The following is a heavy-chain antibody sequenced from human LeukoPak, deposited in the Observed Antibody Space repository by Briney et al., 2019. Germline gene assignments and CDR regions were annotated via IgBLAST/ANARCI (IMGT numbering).Heavy chain of an antibody. CDR3: VRDTMAVEGNFGH. J-gene: IGHJ4*02. CDR2: ISGSGGST. V-gene: IGHV3-23*01. Sequence: GGSLRLSCAASGFTFSSYAMSWVRQAPGKGLEWVSAISGSGGSTYYADSVKGRFAFSRDNSKSTLYLQMNSLRVDDTAVYYCVRDTMAVEGNFGHWGQGTQVIVSS. CDR1: GFTFSSYA. D-gene: IGHD6-19*01.